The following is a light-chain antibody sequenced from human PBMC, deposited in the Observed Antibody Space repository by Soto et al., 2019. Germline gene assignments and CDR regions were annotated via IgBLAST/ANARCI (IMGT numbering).Light chain of an antibody. CDR3: QQYNSDSET. V-gene: IGKV1-5*03. CDR2: KAS. J-gene: IGKJ1*01. CDR1: QSISSW. Sequence: DIQMTQSPSTQSASVGDRVTITCRASQSISSWLAWYQQKPGKAPKVLIYKASSLESGVPSRFSGSGSGTEFTLTISSLQPDDFATYYCQQYNSDSETFGQGTKVEMK.